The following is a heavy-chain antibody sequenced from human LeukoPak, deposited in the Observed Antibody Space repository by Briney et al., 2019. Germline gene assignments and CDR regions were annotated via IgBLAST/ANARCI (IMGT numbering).Heavy chain of an antibody. J-gene: IGHJ4*02. CDR3: ARSVWGYQFDY. Sequence: GGSLRLSCAASGFNVSSNYINWVRQAPRKGLEWVSILYHNGRTYYAESVKGRSTISRDDSKNTLYLQMNSLKAEDTAVYYCARSVWGYQFDYWGQGALVTVSS. CDR2: LYHNGRT. D-gene: IGHD3-16*01. V-gene: IGHV3-53*05. CDR1: GFNVSSNY.